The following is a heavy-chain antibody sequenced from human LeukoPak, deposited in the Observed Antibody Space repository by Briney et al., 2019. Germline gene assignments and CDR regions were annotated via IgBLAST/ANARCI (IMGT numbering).Heavy chain of an antibody. CDR2: IIPIFGTA. J-gene: IGHJ4*02. V-gene: IGHV1-69*01. CDR1: GGTFSSYA. D-gene: IGHD2-15*01. Sequence: SVKVSCKASGGTFSSYAISWVRQAPGQGLEWMGGIIPIFGTANYAQKFQGRVTITADESTSTVYMELSSLRSEDTAVYYCARDRPLGYCSGGSCFPGRYFDYWGQGTLVTVSS. CDR3: ARDRPLGYCSGGSCFPGRYFDY.